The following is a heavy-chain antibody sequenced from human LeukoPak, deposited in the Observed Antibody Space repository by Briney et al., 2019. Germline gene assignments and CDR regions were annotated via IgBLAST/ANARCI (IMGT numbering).Heavy chain of an antibody. CDR3: ARDPRSSGGIYYFDY. CDR1: GFSFSDYS. J-gene: IGHJ4*02. Sequence: GSLRLSCAASGFSFSDYSMNWVRQAPGKGMEWVSSISSSSSYKYYADSVRGRFTISRDNAKNSLYLQMNSLRAEDTAVYYCARDPRSSGGIYYFDYWGQGTLVTVSS. V-gene: IGHV3-21*01. CDR2: ISSSSSYK. D-gene: IGHD6-19*01.